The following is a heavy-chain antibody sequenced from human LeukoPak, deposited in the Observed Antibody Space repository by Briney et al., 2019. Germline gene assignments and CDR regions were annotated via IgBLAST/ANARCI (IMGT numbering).Heavy chain of an antibody. D-gene: IGHD4-17*01. V-gene: IGHV3-7*01. Sequence: PGGSLRLSCAASGFTFSSYWMSWVRQAPGKGLEWVANIKQDGSEKYYVDSVKGRFTISRDNAKNSLYLQMNSLRAEDTAVYYCARDSVRPLRGLYYYYYMDVWGKGTTVTVSS. CDR3: ARDSVRPLRGLYYYYYMDV. J-gene: IGHJ6*03. CDR2: IKQDGSEK. CDR1: GFTFSSYW.